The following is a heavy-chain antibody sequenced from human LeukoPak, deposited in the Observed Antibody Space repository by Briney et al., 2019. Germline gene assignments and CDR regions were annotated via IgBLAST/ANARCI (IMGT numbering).Heavy chain of an antibody. CDR2: ISSSSSYI. V-gene: IGHV3-21*01. Sequence: SGGSLRPSCAASGFTFSSYSMNWVRQAPGKGLEWVSSISSSSSYIYYADSVKGRFTISRDNAKNSLYLQMNSLRAEDTAVYYCARDGYLYDILTGYRQYFDYWGQGTLVTVSS. D-gene: IGHD3-9*01. CDR3: ARDGYLYDILTGYRQYFDY. CDR1: GFTFSSYS. J-gene: IGHJ4*02.